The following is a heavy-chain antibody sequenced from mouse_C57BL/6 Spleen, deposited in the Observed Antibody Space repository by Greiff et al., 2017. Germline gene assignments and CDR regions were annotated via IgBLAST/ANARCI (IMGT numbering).Heavy chain of an antibody. CDR2: IYPGSGST. D-gene: IGHD1-1*01. CDR1: GYTFTSYW. V-gene: IGHV1-55*01. CDR3: ARSDGSSYGAMDY. Sequence: QVQLQQSGAELVKPGASVKMSCKASGYTFTSYWITWVKQRPGQGLEWIGDIYPGSGSTNYNEKFKSKATLTVDTSSSTAYMQLSSLTSEDSAVYYCARSDGSSYGAMDYWGQGTSVTVSS. J-gene: IGHJ4*01.